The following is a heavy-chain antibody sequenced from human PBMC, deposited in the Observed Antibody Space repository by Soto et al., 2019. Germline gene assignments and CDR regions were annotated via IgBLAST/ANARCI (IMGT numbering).Heavy chain of an antibody. CDR3: AKELRYFDWLLSHDAFDI. Sequence: PGGSLRLSCAASGFTFSSYAMSWVRQAPGKGLEWVSAISGSGGSTYYADSVKGRFTISRDNSKNTLYLQMNSLRAEDTAAYYCAKELRYFDWLLSHDAFDIWGQGTMVTVSS. J-gene: IGHJ3*02. CDR1: GFTFSSYA. D-gene: IGHD3-9*01. V-gene: IGHV3-23*01. CDR2: ISGSGGST.